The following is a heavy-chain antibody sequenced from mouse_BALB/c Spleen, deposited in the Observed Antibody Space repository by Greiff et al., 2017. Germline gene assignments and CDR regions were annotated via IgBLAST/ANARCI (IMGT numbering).Heavy chain of an antibody. V-gene: IGHV7-3*02. CDR2: IRNKANGYTT. CDR3: ARGMTFYAMDY. CDR1: GFTFTDYY. Sequence: LVESGGGLVQPGGSLRLSCATSGFTFTDYYMSWVRQPPGKALEWLGFIRNKANGYTTEYSASVKGRFTISRDNSQSILYLQMNTLRAEDSATYYCARGMTFYAMDYWGQGTSVTVSS. J-gene: IGHJ4*01.